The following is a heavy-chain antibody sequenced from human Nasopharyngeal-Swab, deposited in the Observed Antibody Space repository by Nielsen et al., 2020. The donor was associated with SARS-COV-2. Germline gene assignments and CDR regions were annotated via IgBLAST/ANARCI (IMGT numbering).Heavy chain of an antibody. Sequence: GRSLRLSCAASGFTFSSYEMNWVRQAPGKGLKWVSYISRSGSSIFYADSVKGRFTISRDNAKNSLYLQMNSLRAEDTAVYYCAREERIPMIVVVITKAFDIWGQGTMVTVSS. CDR1: GFTFSSYE. CDR2: ISRSGSSI. D-gene: IGHD3-22*01. J-gene: IGHJ3*02. V-gene: IGHV3-48*03. CDR3: AREERIPMIVVVITKAFDI.